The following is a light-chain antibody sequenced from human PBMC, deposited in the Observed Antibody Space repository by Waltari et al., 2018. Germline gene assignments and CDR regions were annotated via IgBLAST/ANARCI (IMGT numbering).Light chain of an antibody. J-gene: IGLJ2*01. CDR1: RSNIGNNA. Sequence: QSVLTQTPSVSEAPRQRVTISCSGSRSNIGNNAVNWYQQVPGKAPKLLVFADDLPPSGVSDRFSGSKSGTSASLGISGLRSEDEGVYFCAAWDDSLKGVLFGGGTKLTVL. CDR2: ADD. V-gene: IGLV1-36*01. CDR3: AAWDDSLKGVL.